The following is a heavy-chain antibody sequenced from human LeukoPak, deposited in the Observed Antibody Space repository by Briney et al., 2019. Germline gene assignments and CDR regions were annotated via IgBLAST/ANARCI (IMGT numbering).Heavy chain of an antibody. D-gene: IGHD3-22*01. CDR1: GLSLSSYW. V-gene: IGHV3-74*01. CDR3: AGGGGSAYQPFAN. CDR2: INSDGTST. Sequence: PGRCLRPSCSLAGLSLSSYWVDWVRHAPGKGLVWVSRINSDGTSTSYADSVKGRVNISRDNAKSTLYLEMNSLRAEDTSVYYSAGGGGSAYQPFANWGQGTLVAVSS. J-gene: IGHJ4*02.